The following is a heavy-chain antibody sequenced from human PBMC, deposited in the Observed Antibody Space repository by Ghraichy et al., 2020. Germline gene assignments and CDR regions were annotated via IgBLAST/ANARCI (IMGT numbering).Heavy chain of an antibody. V-gene: IGHV3-48*02. CDR3: ARGERIQLWLRPSDY. CDR2: ISSSSSTV. Sequence: GGSLRLSCAASGFTFSSYSMNWVRQAPGKGLEWVSYISSSSSTVYYADSVKGRFTISRDNAKNSLYLQMNSLRDEDTAVYYCARGERIQLWLRPSDYWGQGNLVTVSS. CDR1: GFTFSSYS. J-gene: IGHJ4*02. D-gene: IGHD5-18*01.